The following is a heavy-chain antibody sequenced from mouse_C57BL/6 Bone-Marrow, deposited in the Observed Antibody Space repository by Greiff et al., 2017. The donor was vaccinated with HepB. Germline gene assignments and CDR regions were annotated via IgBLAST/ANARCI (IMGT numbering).Heavy chain of an antibody. J-gene: IGHJ3*01. D-gene: IGHD2-5*01. CDR3: ARGNRYYSILFAY. V-gene: IGHV1-26*01. CDR1: GYAFTDYY. Sequence: EVQLQQSGPELVKPGASVKISCKASGYAFTDYYMNWVKQSHGKSLEWIGDINPNHGGTSYNQKFKGKATLTVDKSSSTAYMELRSLTSEDSAVYYCARGNRYYSILFAYWGQGTLVTVSA. CDR2: INPNHGGT.